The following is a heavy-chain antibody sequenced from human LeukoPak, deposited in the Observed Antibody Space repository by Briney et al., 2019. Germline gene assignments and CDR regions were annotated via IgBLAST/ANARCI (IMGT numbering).Heavy chain of an antibody. CDR2: IYYSGST. CDR3: ARDSGISQNAFDI. Sequence: SETLSLTCTVSGGSISSYYWSWIRQPPGKGLEWIGYIYYSGSTNYNPSLKSRVTISVDTSKNQFSLKLSSVTAADTAVYCCARDSGISQNAFDIWGQGTMVTVSS. V-gene: IGHV4-59*01. CDR1: GGSISSYY. D-gene: IGHD3-3*02. J-gene: IGHJ3*02.